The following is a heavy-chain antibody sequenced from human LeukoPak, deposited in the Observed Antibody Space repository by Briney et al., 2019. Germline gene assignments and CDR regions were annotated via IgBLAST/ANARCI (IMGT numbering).Heavy chain of an antibody. CDR1: GFTFSSYA. CDR2: ISSDGSNK. Sequence: GGSLRLSSAASGFTFSSYAMHWVRQAPGKGLEWVAVISSDGSNKYYADSVKGRFTISRDNSKNTLYLQMNSLRAEDTAVYYCARDGGGAPIFGVVQSYFDYWGQGTLVTVSS. J-gene: IGHJ4*02. CDR3: ARDGGGAPIFGVVQSYFDY. V-gene: IGHV3-30*04. D-gene: IGHD3-3*01.